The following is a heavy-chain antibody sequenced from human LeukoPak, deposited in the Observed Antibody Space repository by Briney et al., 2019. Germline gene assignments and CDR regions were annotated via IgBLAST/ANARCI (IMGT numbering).Heavy chain of an antibody. CDR3: AKEGEYYYGSGSYYPTYYFDY. Sequence: GGSLRLSCAASGFTFSSYGMHWVRQAPGKGLEWVAFIRYDGSNKYYADSVKGRFTISRDNSKNTLYLQMNSLRAEDTAVYYCAKEGEYYYGSGSYYPTYYFDYWGQGTLVTVSS. CDR2: IRYDGSNK. J-gene: IGHJ4*02. CDR1: GFTFSSYG. V-gene: IGHV3-30*02. D-gene: IGHD3-10*01.